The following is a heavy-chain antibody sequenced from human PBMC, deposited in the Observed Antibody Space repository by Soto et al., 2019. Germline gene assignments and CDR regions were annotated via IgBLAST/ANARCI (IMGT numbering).Heavy chain of an antibody. CDR1: GYTFTSYD. V-gene: IGHV1-8*01. CDR2: MNPNSGNA. J-gene: IGHJ4*02. CDR3: ARGGYYYDSSAYYRPFDY. D-gene: IGHD3-22*01. Sequence: ASVKVSCKASGYTFTSYDINWVRQATGQGLEWMGWMNPNSGNAGYAQKFQGRVTMTRSTSISTAYMELSSLRSEDTAVYYCARGGYYYDSSAYYRPFDYWGQGTLVTVSS.